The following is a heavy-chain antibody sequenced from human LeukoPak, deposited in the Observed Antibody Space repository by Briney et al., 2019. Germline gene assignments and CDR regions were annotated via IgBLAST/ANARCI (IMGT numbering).Heavy chain of an antibody. D-gene: IGHD6-19*01. CDR3: ATGAGAYKHYAMDV. J-gene: IGHJ6*02. CDR1: GFTFSDYY. CDR2: IYVAGRT. V-gene: IGHV3-66*01. Sequence: GGSLRLSCAASGFTFSDYYMNWVRQAPGKGLEWVAGIYVAGRTISVDSVRGRSTISRDNSKNSLYLQMNSLRAEDTALYYCATGAGAYKHYAMDVWGQGTTVTVSS.